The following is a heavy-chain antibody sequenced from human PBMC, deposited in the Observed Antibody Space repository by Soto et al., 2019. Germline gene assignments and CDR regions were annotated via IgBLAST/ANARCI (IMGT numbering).Heavy chain of an antibody. J-gene: IGHJ4*02. D-gene: IGHD2-15*01. CDR3: VNDRPRRNSGCCVDY. CDR1: GFTFSTYA. CDR2: VSASGLNT. V-gene: IGHV3-23*01. Sequence: EVQLLESGGKLVQPGGSLTLSCAASGFTFSTYAMAWVRQAPGKGLEWVSGVSASGLNTDYADTVKGRFYISRDNSKNTGSLHMNSLGAEDTVLYYGVNDRPRRNSGCCVDYWGQGTPVTVSS.